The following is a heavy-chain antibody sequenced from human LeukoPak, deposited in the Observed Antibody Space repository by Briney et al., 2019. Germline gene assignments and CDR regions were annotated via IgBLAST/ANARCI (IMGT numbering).Heavy chain of an antibody. CDR2: ISAYNGNT. Sequence: ASVKVSCKASGYTFTCYGISWVRQAPGQGLEWMGWISAYNGNTNYAQKLQGRVTMTTDTSTSTAYMELRSLRSDDTAVYHCARDRGPAKFMGYDSSGYYFGDDFDYWGQGTLVTVSS. CDR1: GYTFTCYG. CDR3: ARDRGPAKFMGYDSSGYYFGDDFDY. V-gene: IGHV1-18*01. J-gene: IGHJ4*02. D-gene: IGHD3-22*01.